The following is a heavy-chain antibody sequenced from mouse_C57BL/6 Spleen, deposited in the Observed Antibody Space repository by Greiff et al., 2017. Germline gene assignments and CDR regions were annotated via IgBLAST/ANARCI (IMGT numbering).Heavy chain of an antibody. J-gene: IGHJ2*01. CDR3: ARPDGYVYYFDY. Sequence: QVQLKQSGTELVKPGASVKLSCKASGYTFTSYWMHWVKQRPGQGLEWIGNINPSNGGTNYNEKFKSKATLTVDKSSSTAYMQLSSLTSEDSAVYYCARPDGYVYYFDYWGQGTTLTVSS. CDR1: GYTFTSYW. D-gene: IGHD2-3*01. CDR2: INPSNGGT. V-gene: IGHV1-53*01.